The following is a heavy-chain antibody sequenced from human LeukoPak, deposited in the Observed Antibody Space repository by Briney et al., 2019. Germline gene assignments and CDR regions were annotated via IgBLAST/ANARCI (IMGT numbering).Heavy chain of an antibody. CDR2: IYYSGST. D-gene: IGHD6-6*01. V-gene: IGHV4-39*01. J-gene: IGHJ4*02. CDR3: ARHSEYSSSSPLDY. CDR1: GGSISSSSYY. Sequence: NPSETLSLACTVSGGSISSSSYYWGWIRQPPGKGLEWIGSIYYSGSTYYNPSLKSRVTISVDTSKNQFSLKLSSVTAADTAVYYCARHSEYSSSSPLDYWGQGTLVTVSS.